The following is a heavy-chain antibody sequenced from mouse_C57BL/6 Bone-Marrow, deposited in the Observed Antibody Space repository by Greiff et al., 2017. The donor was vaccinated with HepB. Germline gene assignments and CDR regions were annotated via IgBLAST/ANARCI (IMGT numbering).Heavy chain of an antibody. CDR3: ARRDGKDYFDY. D-gene: IGHD2-1*01. Sequence: QVQLKQSGAELVKPGASVKLSCTASGFNIKDYYMHWVKQRPGQGLEWIGEIDPSDSYTNYNQKFKGKSTLTVDKSSSTAYMQLSSLTSEDSAVYYCARRDGKDYFDYWGQGTTLTVSS. J-gene: IGHJ2*01. CDR1: GFNIKDYY. CDR2: IDPSDSYT. V-gene: IGHV1-69*01.